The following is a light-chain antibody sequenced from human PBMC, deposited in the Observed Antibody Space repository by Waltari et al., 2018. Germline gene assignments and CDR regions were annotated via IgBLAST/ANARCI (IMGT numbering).Light chain of an antibody. CDR3: QQFINYPLT. Sequence: AIQLTQSPSSLSASVGHRITITCRASQDIASALAGDVQKPGKAPQLLIYDASTLESGVPSRFSGSGSGTDFTLSISGLQPEDFATYYCQQFINYPLTFGPGTTVDIK. CDR1: QDIASA. J-gene: IGKJ3*01. CDR2: DAS. V-gene: IGKV1D-13*01.